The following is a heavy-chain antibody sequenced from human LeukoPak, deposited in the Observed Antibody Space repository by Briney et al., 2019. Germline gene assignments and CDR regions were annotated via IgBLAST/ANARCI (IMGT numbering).Heavy chain of an antibody. Sequence: GGSLRLSCAASGFTFSSYWMSWVRQAPGKGLEWVSAISGSGGSTYYADSVKGRFTISRDNSKNTLYLQMNSLRAEDTAVYYCAKDLYYDFWSGNLGVYSDYWGQGTLVTVSS. CDR1: GFTFSSYW. J-gene: IGHJ4*02. CDR3: AKDLYYDFWSGNLGVYSDY. V-gene: IGHV3-23*01. CDR2: ISGSGGST. D-gene: IGHD3-3*01.